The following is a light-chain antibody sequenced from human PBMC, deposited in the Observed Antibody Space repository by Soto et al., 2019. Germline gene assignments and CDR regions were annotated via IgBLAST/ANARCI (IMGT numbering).Light chain of an antibody. CDR3: SSYTSSDTYV. CDR1: SNDVGGYNY. Sequence: QSALTQPASVSGSPGQSITISCTGTSNDVGGYNYVSWYQQHPGKAPKPMIYDVSNRPSGISNRFSGSKSGNTASLTISGLQAEDEADYYCSSYTSSDTYVLGTGTKLTVL. CDR2: DVS. V-gene: IGLV2-14*01. J-gene: IGLJ1*01.